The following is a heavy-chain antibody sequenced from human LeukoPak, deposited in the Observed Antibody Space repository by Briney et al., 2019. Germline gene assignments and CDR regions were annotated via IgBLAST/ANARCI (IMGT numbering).Heavy chain of an antibody. Sequence: GGTLRLSCAASRFTVNNYGMTWVRQAPGKGLEWVSAIGSSGTTTYYADSVKGRFTISRDNFKNTLYLQMNSLRADDTAVYYCARETPGSRVFDSWGQGTLVTVSS. J-gene: IGHJ4*02. V-gene: IGHV3-23*01. CDR3: ARETPGSRVFDS. CDR1: RFTVNNYG. CDR2: IGSSGTTT.